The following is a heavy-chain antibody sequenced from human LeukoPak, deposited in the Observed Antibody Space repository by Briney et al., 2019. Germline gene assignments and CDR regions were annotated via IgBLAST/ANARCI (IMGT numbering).Heavy chain of an antibody. J-gene: IGHJ4*02. V-gene: IGHV3-43*02. CDR2: ISGDGGTT. CDR1: GFTFDDFP. CDR3: AKDYY. Sequence: PGGSLRLSCAGSGFTFDDFPMHWVRQFPGKGLEWVSLISGDGGTTYYADSVKRRFTISRDNSKNFLYLQMNSLRSEDTALYYCAKDYYWGQGTLVTVSS.